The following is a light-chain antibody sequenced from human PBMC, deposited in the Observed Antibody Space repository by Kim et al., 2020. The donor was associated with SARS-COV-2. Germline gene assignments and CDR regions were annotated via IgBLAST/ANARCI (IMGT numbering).Light chain of an antibody. CDR1: YEHRLYA. V-gene: IGLV4-69*01. Sequence: ASVKLTCTLNYEHRLYAIAGHQQQSGKGPRYLMKVNGDGSHNKGDGTPDRFSGSTSGAERYLTISSLQSEDEADYYCQTWGTGIVVFGGGTQLTVL. J-gene: IGLJ2*01. CDR3: QTWGTGIVV. CDR2: VNGDGSH.